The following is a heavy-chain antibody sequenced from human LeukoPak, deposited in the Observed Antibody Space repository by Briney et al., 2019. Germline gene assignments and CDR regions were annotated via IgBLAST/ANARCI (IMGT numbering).Heavy chain of an antibody. Sequence: RPGGSLRLSCAASGFTFSSYSMNWVRQAPGKGLEWVSYISSSSSTIYYADSVKGRFTISRDNAKNSLYLQMNSLRAEDTAVYYCARVVKFYYYYMDVWGKGTTVTVSS. V-gene: IGHV3-48*01. J-gene: IGHJ6*03. CDR2: ISSSSSTI. CDR1: GFTFSSYS. CDR3: ARVVKFYYYYMDV.